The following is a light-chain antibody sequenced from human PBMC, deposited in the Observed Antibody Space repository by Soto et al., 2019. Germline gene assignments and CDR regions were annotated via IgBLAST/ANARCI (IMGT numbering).Light chain of an antibody. J-gene: IGKJ2*01. CDR3: QQYNNWPFT. CDR2: GAS. V-gene: IGKV3-15*01. Sequence: EIVMTQSPATLSVSPGERATLSCRASQSVSSNLAWYQQKPGQAPRPLIDGASTRATGIPARFSGSGSGTEYTLTISSLQSEDFAVYDCQQYNNWPFTFGQGIPLEIK. CDR1: QSVSSN.